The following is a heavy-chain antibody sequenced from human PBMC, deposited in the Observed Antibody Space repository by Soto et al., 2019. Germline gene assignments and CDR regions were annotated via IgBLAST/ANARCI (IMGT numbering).Heavy chain of an antibody. J-gene: IGHJ3*02. D-gene: IGHD4-17*01. CDR1: GGSISSGDSY. Sequence: QVQLQESGPGLVKPSQTLSLTCTVSGGSISSGDSYWSWIRQPPGKGLEWIGYISNSGSTYYNPSLKNRVTISLDMSKIHFSLNLSSVTAADTAVYYCARDDYGYAFAIWGQGAMVTVSS. V-gene: IGHV4-30-4*01. CDR3: ARDDYGYAFAI. CDR2: ISNSGST.